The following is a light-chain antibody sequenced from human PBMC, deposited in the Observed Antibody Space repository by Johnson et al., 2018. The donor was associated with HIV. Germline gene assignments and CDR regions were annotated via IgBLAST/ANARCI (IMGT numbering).Light chain of an antibody. J-gene: IGLJ1*01. Sequence: QPVLTQPPSMSAAPGQRVTISCSGSSSNIGNNYVSWYQQVPGAAPTLLIYEDNKRPSGIADRFSGSKSGTSATLGITGLQTGDEADYYCGAWDSSLSAYVLGTGTQVT. CDR1: SSNIGNNY. CDR2: EDN. V-gene: IGLV1-51*02. CDR3: GAWDSSLSAYV.